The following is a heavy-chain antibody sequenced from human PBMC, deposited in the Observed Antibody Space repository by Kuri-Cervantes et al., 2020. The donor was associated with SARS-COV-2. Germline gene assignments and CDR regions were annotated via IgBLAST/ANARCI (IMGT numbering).Heavy chain of an antibody. CDR2: VYYSGTI. D-gene: IGHD3-3*01. V-gene: IGHV4-59*11. CDR3: SRTNTISGMAIWGGFDP. J-gene: IGHJ5*02. Sequence: SETLSLTCTVSGGSISGHYWCWIRQPPGKGLGWIGYVYYSGTISYNPSLKNRVTISVDTSKNQFSLNLNSATAADTAVDYCSRTNTISGMAIWGGFDPWGQGTMVTVSS. CDR1: GGSISGHY.